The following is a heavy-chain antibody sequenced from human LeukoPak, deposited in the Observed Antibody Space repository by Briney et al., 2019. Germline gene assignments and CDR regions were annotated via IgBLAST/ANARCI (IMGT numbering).Heavy chain of an antibody. J-gene: IGHJ4*02. V-gene: IGHV3-73*01. CDR2: IRSKANSYAT. CDR3: SHSSGGDY. D-gene: IGHD6-19*01. CDR1: GFTFSSYS. Sequence: GGSLRLSCAASGFTFSSYSMNWVRQAPGKGLEWVGRIRSKANSYATAYAASVKGRFTISRDDSKNTAYLQMNSLKTEDTAVYYCSHSSGGDYWGQGTLVTVSS.